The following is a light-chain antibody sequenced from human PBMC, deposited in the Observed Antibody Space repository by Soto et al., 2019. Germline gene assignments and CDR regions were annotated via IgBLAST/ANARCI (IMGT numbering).Light chain of an antibody. Sequence: EIVLTQSPATLSLSPGEGATLSCRASQSVSSYLAWYQQKPGQAPRLLLYDASNRATGIPARFSGSGSGTDFTLTISSLEPEDFAVYYCQQRRNWPLTFGGGTKVEIK. CDR3: QQRRNWPLT. CDR1: QSVSSY. J-gene: IGKJ4*01. CDR2: DAS. V-gene: IGKV3-11*01.